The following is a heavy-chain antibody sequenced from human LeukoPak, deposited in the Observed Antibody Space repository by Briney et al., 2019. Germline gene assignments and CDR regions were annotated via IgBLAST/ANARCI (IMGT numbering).Heavy chain of an antibody. CDR3: ARDPRNVGLAP. D-gene: IGHD2-15*01. V-gene: IGHV3-74*01. CDR2: NNGDGSTT. Sequence: GGSLRLSGVASGFTLSGYWMYWVRKAPGKGLMSISRNNGDGSTTNYADVVKGRFTMSRDNVKNTLYLQMNSLRVEDTAVYYCARDPRNVGLAPWGQGTLVTVSS. CDR1: GFTLSGYW. J-gene: IGHJ5*02.